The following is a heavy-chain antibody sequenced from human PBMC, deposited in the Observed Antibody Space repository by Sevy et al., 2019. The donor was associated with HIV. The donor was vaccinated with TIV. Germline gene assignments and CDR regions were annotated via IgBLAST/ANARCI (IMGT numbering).Heavy chain of an antibody. CDR2: MNPNSGNT. CDR3: ARSYYDFWSGYYVYYYYGMDV. CDR1: GYTFTSYD. V-gene: IGHV1-8*01. Sequence: ASVKVSCKASGYTFTSYDINWVRQATGQGLEWMGWMNPNSGNTGYAQKFQGRVTMTRKTSISTGYMELSSLRSEDTAVYYCARSYYDFWSGYYVYYYYGMDVWGQGTTVTVSS. J-gene: IGHJ6*02. D-gene: IGHD3-3*01.